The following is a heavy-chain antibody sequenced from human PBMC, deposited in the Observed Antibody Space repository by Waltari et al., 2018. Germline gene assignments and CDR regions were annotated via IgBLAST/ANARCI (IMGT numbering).Heavy chain of an antibody. J-gene: IGHJ3*01. CDR3: ARDKAYGFDL. CDR2: IRPDGSEE. Sequence: EERLVASGGGLVQPRGSLSLSCDASGFTLRDHWMSWVRQTPGKVLEWLANIRPDGSEELYLDSVRGRFSISRDNGKSSLFLRLDSLRAEDTALYYCARDKAYGFDLWGQGTMVTVAS. V-gene: IGHV3-7*01. CDR1: GFTLRDHW.